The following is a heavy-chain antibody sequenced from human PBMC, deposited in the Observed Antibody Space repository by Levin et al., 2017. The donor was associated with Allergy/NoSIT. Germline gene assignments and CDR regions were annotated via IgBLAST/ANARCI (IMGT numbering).Heavy chain of an antibody. D-gene: IGHD3-3*01. V-gene: IGHV3-21*01. J-gene: IGHJ4*02. CDR1: GFTFSDYS. CDR2: ITTRSTYI. CDR3: ARWARAGGVVSPF. Sequence: GGSLRLSCVVSGFTFSDYSMNWVRQAPGKGLEWVSSITTRSTYIHYADSVKGRFTISRDNAKNSLYLQMNNLTGDDTAVYYCARWARAGGVVSPFWGQGTVVTVSS.